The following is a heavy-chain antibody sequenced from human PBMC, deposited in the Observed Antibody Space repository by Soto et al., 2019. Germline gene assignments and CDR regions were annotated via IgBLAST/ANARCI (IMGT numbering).Heavy chain of an antibody. V-gene: IGHV3-21*01. CDR3: ARGRIYYYYYGMDI. J-gene: IGHJ6*02. CDR1: GFTFSSYS. Sequence: GGSLRLSCAASGFTFSSYSMNWVRLAQGKGLEWVSSISSSSSCIYYADSLQGRFTISRDNAKNSLYLQMNRRRAEDTAVYYCARGRIYYYYYGMDIWGQGTTVTV. CDR2: ISSSSSCI.